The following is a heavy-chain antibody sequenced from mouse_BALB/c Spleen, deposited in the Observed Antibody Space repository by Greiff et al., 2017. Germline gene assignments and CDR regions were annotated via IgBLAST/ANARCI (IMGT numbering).Heavy chain of an antibody. CDR1: GFTFSSYT. D-gene: IGHD2-2*01. V-gene: IGHV5-12-2*01. J-gene: IGHJ4*01. Sequence: DVMLVESGGGLVQPGGSLKLSCAASGFTFSSYTMSWVRQTPEKRLEWVAYISNGGGSTYYPDTVKGRFTISRDNAKNTLYLQMSSLKSEDTAMYYCASGYGAMDYWGQGTSVTVSS. CDR2: ISNGGGST. CDR3: ASGYGAMDY.